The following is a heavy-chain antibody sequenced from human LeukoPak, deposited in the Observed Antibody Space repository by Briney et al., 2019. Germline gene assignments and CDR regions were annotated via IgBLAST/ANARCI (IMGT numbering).Heavy chain of an antibody. V-gene: IGHV1-2*02. J-gene: IGHJ4*02. CDR1: GYTSNGYY. CDR3: ARDKDANVYN. Sequence: ASVKVSCEASGYTSNGYYMHWVRQATGQELEWMGWSNPNSGATNYAQKFQGRVSMTTDTSISTAYMELSSLRSDDTAIYYCARDKDANVYNWGQGTLVTVSS. D-gene: IGHD5/OR15-5a*01. CDR2: SNPNSGAT.